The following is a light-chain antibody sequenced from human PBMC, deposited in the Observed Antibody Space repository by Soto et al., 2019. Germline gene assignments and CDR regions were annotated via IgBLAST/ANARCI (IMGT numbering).Light chain of an antibody. J-gene: IGKJ1*01. CDR3: QQDYNLRT. CDR1: QSVSRSY. CDR2: DAS. Sequence: PGERVTLSCRASQSVSRSYLTWYQQIPGQAPRLLIYDASTRATGVPARFSGSGSGTDFTLTISSLQPEDFAVYFCQQDYNLRTFGQGIKVEIK. V-gene: IGKV3D-7*01.